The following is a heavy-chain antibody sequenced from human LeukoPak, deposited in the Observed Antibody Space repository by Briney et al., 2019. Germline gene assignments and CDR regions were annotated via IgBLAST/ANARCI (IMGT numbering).Heavy chain of an antibody. J-gene: IGHJ5*01. CDR1: GDSMTNYY. Sequence: PSGTLSLTCAVSGDSMTNYYWSWIRQPAGQGLEWIGHIYVSGRTNYNPSFKSRVSMSIDTSKKQFSLNLTSVSAADTAVYFCARDRWELTPAKGWFDSWGQGTLVTVSS. V-gene: IGHV4-4*07. D-gene: IGHD1-26*01. CDR2: IYVSGRT. CDR3: ARDRWELTPAKGWFDS.